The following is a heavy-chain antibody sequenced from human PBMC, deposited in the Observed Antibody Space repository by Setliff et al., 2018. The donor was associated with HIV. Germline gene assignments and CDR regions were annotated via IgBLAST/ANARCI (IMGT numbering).Heavy chain of an antibody. Sequence: ASVKVSCKASGYTFSNYDINWVRQGTGQGLEWMGWMNPNSGNTGYAQKFQGRVAMTRNTSISTVYMELTSLRYEDMAVYYCARGLRQDRSNSDVFDIWGQGTVVTVSS. CDR3: ARGLRQDRSNSDVFDI. CDR2: MNPNSGNT. J-gene: IGHJ3*02. CDR1: GYTFSNYD. V-gene: IGHV1-8*02. D-gene: IGHD4-4*01.